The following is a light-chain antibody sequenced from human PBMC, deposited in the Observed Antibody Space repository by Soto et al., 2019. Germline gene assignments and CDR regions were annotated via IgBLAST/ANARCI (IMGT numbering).Light chain of an antibody. V-gene: IGKV1-27*01. CDR3: QEYNSGPIT. CDR1: QGINNY. J-gene: IGKJ5*01. Sequence: DIQMTQTPSSLCASVGDRVTITCRASQGINNYLAWYQQKPGKVPKLLIYAASTLKSGVPSRFSGSGSGTDFTLTISSLQPEDVATYYCQEYNSGPITFGQGTRLEIK. CDR2: AAS.